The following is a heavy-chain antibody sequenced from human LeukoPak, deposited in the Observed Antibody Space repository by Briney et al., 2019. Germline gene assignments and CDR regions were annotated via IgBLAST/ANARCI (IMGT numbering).Heavy chain of an antibody. CDR1: GFIFGKCW. CDR3: ATDRGWRTSGYYLYYFEY. Sequence: GGSLRLSCAASGFIFGKCWMSWVRQAPGKGLEWVANIKLDGSEKNYVDSVKGRFTISRDNTKNSLYPQMSSLRAEDTAVYYCATDRGWRTSGYYLYYFEYWGQATLVTFSS. CDR2: IKLDGSEK. V-gene: IGHV3-7*01. J-gene: IGHJ4*02. D-gene: IGHD3-3*01.